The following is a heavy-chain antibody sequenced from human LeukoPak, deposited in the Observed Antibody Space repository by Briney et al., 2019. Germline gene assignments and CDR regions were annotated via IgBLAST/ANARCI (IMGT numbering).Heavy chain of an antibody. V-gene: IGHV4-59*12. CDR2: IYYSGST. Sequence: SETLSLTCTVSGGSISSYYWSWIRQPPGKGLEWIGYIYYSGSTNYNPSLKSRVTISVDTSKNQFSLKLSSVTAADTAVYYCARFYTGIAAAVPFDIWGQGTMVTVSS. J-gene: IGHJ3*02. D-gene: IGHD6-13*01. CDR1: GGSISSYY. CDR3: ARFYTGIAAAVPFDI.